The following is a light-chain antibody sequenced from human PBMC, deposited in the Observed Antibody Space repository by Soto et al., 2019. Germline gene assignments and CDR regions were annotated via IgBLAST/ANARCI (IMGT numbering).Light chain of an antibody. CDR1: QIISSSY. CDR3: QQYGRSPPWT. CDR2: GAS. V-gene: IGKV3-20*01. Sequence: EIVLTQSPGTLSMSLGDRATLSCRASQIISSSYLAWYQQKPGQAPRLLFYGASNRATGIPDRFSGSGSGTDFTLTISRLEPEDFAVYYCQQYGRSPPWTFGQGTTLEI. J-gene: IGKJ1*01.